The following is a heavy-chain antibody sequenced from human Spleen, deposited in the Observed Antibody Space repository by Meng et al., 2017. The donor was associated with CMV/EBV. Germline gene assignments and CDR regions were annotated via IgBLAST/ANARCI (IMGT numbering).Heavy chain of an antibody. Sequence: CAVYGRSFSGYYWSWLRQPPGKGLEWIGEINHSGSTNYNPSLKSRVTISVDTSKNQFSLKLSSVTAADTAVYYCARQLRHRGNWFDPWGQGTLVTVSS. J-gene: IGHJ5*02. CDR3: ARQLRHRGNWFDP. CDR2: INHSGST. CDR1: GRSFSGYY. D-gene: IGHD3-10*01. V-gene: IGHV4-34*01.